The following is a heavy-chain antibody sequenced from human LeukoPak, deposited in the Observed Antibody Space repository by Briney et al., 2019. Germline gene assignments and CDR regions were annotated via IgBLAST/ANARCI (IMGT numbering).Heavy chain of an antibody. V-gene: IGHV1-18*04. Sequence: ASVKVSCKASGYTFTSYGICWVRQAPGQGLEWMGWISAYNGNTNYAQKLQGRVTMTTDTSTSTAYMELRSLRSDDTAVYYCAREGYYGSGSYYPDWFDPWGQGTLVTVSS. J-gene: IGHJ5*02. CDR3: AREGYYGSGSYYPDWFDP. D-gene: IGHD3-10*01. CDR2: ISAYNGNT. CDR1: GYTFTSYG.